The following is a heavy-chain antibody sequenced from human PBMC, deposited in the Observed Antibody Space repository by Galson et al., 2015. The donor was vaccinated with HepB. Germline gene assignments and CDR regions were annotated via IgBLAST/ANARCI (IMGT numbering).Heavy chain of an antibody. D-gene: IGHD2-21*02. Sequence: SLRLSCAASGFTFSSYAMHWVRQAPGKGLEWVAVISYDGSNKYYADSVKGRFTISRDNSKNTLYLQMNSLRAEDTAVYYCARDTSWLGGDCCDELDYWGQGTLVTVSS. V-gene: IGHV3-30-3*01. J-gene: IGHJ4*02. CDR1: GFTFSSYA. CDR3: ARDTSWLGGDCCDELDY. CDR2: ISYDGSNK.